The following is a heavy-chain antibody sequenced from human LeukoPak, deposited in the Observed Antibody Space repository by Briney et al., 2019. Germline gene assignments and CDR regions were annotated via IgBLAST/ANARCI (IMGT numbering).Heavy chain of an antibody. Sequence: GESLKISCKGSGYSFSSYWISWVRQMRGKGLEWMGRIDPGDSFTKYRPSLEGRVTISVDKSLSTVYLQWSSLKASDTAIYYCARDGGGVSSWVSHWGQGTLVTVSS. V-gene: IGHV5-10-1*01. D-gene: IGHD2-8*02. J-gene: IGHJ4*02. CDR2: IDPGDSFT. CDR3: ARDGGGVSSWVSH. CDR1: GYSFSSYW.